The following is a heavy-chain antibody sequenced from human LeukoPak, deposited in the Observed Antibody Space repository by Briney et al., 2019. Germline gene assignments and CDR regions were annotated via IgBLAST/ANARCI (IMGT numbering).Heavy chain of an antibody. J-gene: IGHJ4*02. D-gene: IGHD2-15*01. CDR1: GFTFSSYA. CDR2: ISGSGGRT. CDR3: AKGRASGVVVVAATYFDY. Sequence: GGSLRLSCAASGFTFSSYAMNWVRQAPGKGLEWVSVISGSGGRTDYADSEKGRFTISRDNSKNTLYLQMNSLRAEDTAVYYCAKGRASGVVVVAATYFDYWGQGTLVTVSS. V-gene: IGHV3-23*01.